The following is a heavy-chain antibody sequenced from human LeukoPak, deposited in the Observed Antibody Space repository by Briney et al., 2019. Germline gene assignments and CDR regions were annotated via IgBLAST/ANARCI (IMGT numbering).Heavy chain of an antibody. CDR2: IRSKANNYAT. CDR1: GFTLSDCT. V-gene: IGHV3-73*01. D-gene: IGHD6-19*01. Sequence: PGGSLRRSCAAPGFTLSDCTMQWVRQASGKGLEWVARIRSKANNYATEYGASVKGRFTISRDDAKNTAYLQMNSLKTEDTAIYYCSAGPSGWTEFFQHWGQGTLVTVSS. CDR3: SAGPSGWTEFFQH. J-gene: IGHJ1*01.